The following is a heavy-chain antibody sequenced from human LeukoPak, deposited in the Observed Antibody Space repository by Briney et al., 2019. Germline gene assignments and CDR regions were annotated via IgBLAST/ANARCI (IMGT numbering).Heavy chain of an antibody. CDR3: TRDQMNY. J-gene: IGHJ4*02. CDR2: IFSNGDT. CDR1: EFTVSRNY. D-gene: IGHD5-24*01. V-gene: IGHV3-53*01. Sequence: GGSLRLSCTASEFTVSRNYMLWVRQAPGKGLEWVSLIFSNGDTHYADSVKGRFTISRDTSKNTVSLQMNSLRVEDTAMYYCTRDQMNYWGQGTLVTVSS.